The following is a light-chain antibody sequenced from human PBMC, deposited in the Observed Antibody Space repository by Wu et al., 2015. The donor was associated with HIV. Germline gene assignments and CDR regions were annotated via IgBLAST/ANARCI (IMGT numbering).Light chain of an antibody. Sequence: DIQMTQSPSSLSASVGDRVTITCQASQAISNHLNWYQQKPGKAPRLLIYDASTLETGVPSRFSGSGSGTDFTFTISSLQPEDIATYYCQQYESLPPTFGGGTKVEIK. J-gene: IGKJ4*01. CDR3: QQYESLPPT. V-gene: IGKV1-33*01. CDR1: QAISNH. CDR2: DAS.